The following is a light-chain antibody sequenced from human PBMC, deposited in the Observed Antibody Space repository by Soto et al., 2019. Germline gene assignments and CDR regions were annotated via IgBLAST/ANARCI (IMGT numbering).Light chain of an antibody. V-gene: IGKV1-39*01. CDR1: QSIATY. CDR3: QQSYNTIA. CDR2: AAS. J-gene: IGKJ5*01. Sequence: DIQMTQSPSALSASVGDTVTITCRTSQSIATYLNWYQQKPGKAPKLLISAASSLRSGVPSRFSGSGSGTDFTLTISNLQSDDFATYFCQQSYNTIAFGQGTRLEIK.